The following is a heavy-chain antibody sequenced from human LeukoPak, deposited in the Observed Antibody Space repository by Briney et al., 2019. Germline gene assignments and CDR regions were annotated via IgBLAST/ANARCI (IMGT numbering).Heavy chain of an antibody. CDR3: ARDLAYRSSLRGTFDI. Sequence: SETLSLTCAVSGGSISSSNWWSWVRQPPGKRLEWIGEIYHSGSTNYNPSLKSRVTISVDKFKNQFSLKLSSVTAADTAVYYCARDLAYRSSLRGTFDIWGQGTKVTVSS. D-gene: IGHD6-19*01. J-gene: IGHJ3*02. V-gene: IGHV4-4*02. CDR2: IYHSGST. CDR1: GGSISSSNW.